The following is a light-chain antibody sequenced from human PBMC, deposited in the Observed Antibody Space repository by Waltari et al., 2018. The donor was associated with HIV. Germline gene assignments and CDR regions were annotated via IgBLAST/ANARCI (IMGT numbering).Light chain of an antibody. Sequence: ILLTQSPGTLSLSPGERATLSCRASQSGSGTYLAWYQQKPGQAPRLLIYGTSSRATGTPIRFSGSGSGTDYTLTITTLEPEDFAVYFCQQYGRSPITFGQGTRLETK. J-gene: IGKJ5*01. CDR2: GTS. CDR1: QSGSGTY. CDR3: QQYGRSPIT. V-gene: IGKV3-20*01.